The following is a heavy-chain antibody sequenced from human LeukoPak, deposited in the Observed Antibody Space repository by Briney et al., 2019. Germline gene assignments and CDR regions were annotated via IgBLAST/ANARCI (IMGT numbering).Heavy chain of an antibody. CDR1: GFSLSNYG. J-gene: IGHJ4*02. CDR3: VRDNGGEHL. Sequence: GGSLRLSCAVSGFSLSNYGMNWVRHAPGKGLVWVSRINNDGSSTIYADSVKGRFTISRDNAKNTLYLQMNSLRDDDTAVYYCVRDNGGEHLWGQGTLVTVSS. CDR2: INNDGSST. V-gene: IGHV3-74*01. D-gene: IGHD3-16*01.